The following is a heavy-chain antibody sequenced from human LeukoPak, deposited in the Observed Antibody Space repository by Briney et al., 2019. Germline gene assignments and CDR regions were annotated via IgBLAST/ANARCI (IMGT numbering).Heavy chain of an antibody. CDR1: GFTFSSYW. CDR3: VRGRSGFYFDY. V-gene: IGHV3-74*01. D-gene: IGHD3-22*01. CDR2: INTDGSST. J-gene: IGHJ4*02. Sequence: GGSLRLSCAASGFTFSSYWMHWVRQAPGEGLVWVSHINTDGSSTIHADSVKGRFTISRDNAKNTLYVQMNSLRDEDTAVYYCVRGRSGFYFDYWGQGTLVTVSS.